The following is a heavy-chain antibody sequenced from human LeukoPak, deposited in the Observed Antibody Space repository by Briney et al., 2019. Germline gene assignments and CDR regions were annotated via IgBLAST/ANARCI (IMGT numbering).Heavy chain of an antibody. J-gene: IGHJ6*03. Sequence: SQTLSLTCTVSGGSISSGGYYWSWIRQPPGKGLEWIGYIYHSGSTYYNPSLKSRVTISVDTSKNQFSLKLSSVTAADTAVYYCARLRNSDGYYYYYMDVWGKGTTVTVSS. CDR2: IYHSGST. D-gene: IGHD2-21*01. CDR1: GGSISSGGYY. CDR3: ARLRNSDGYYYYYMDV. V-gene: IGHV4-30-2*03.